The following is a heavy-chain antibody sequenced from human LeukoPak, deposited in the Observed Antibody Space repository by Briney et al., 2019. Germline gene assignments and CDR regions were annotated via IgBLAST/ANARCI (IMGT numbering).Heavy chain of an antibody. J-gene: IGHJ5*02. CDR1: GFTFSGSA. CDR2: IDKKDNFYAT. V-gene: IGHV3-73*01. D-gene: IGHD1-26*01. CDR3: TRDSGTYNWLDP. Sequence: GGSLRLSCAASGFTFSGSAIHWVRQSSGKGLEWVGHIDKKDNFYATTSAGSVTGRFTISRDDSKNTAYLQMNSLKTEDTALYYCTRDSGTYNWLDPWGQGTLVTVSS.